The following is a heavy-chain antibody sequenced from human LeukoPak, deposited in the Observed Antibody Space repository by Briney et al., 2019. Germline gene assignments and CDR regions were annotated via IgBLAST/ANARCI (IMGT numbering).Heavy chain of an antibody. CDR3: AREDYGDYWFDP. V-gene: IGHV4-59*12. CDR2: IYYSGST. D-gene: IGHD4-17*01. Sequence: SETLSLTCTVSGGSISSYYWSWIRQPPGKGLEWIGYIYYSGSTYYNPSLKSRVTISVDTSKNQFSLKLSSVTAADTAVYYCAREDYGDYWFDPWGQGTLVTVSS. CDR1: GGSISSYY. J-gene: IGHJ5*02.